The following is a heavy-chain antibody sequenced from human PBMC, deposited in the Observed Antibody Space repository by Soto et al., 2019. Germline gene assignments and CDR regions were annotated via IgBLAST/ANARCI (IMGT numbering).Heavy chain of an antibody. V-gene: IGHV3-23*01. D-gene: IGHD3-10*01. CDR2: ISGSGATT. Sequence: PGGSLRLSCAASGFSFSKYAMTWVRQAPGKGLEWVSAISGSGATTYYPDSEKGRFIISRDNSRSTLYLQMNRLRAEDTAVYYCAKDASGHYPNYYYYGMDVWGQGTTVTVSS. J-gene: IGHJ6*02. CDR1: GFSFSKYA. CDR3: AKDASGHYPNYYYYGMDV.